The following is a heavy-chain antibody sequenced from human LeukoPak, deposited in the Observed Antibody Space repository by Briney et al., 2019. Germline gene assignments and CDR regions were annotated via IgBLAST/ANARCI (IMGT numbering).Heavy chain of an antibody. J-gene: IGHJ4*02. V-gene: IGHV4-39*07. CDR3: ARTYSSGWYIQDY. D-gene: IGHD6-19*01. CDR1: GGSISSSPYF. CDR2: VYYGGST. Sequence: SETLSLTCTVSGGSISSSPYFWGWIRQPPGKGLEWIGSVYYGGSTYYNPSLKSRITISADTSKSQFSLKLSSVTAADTAVYYCARTYSSGWYIQDYWGQGTLVTVSS.